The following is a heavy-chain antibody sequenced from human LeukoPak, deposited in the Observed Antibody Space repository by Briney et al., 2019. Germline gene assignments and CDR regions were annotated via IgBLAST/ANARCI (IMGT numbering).Heavy chain of an antibody. V-gene: IGHV4-39*01. J-gene: IGHJ4*02. D-gene: IGHD1-26*01. Sequence: PSETLSLTCTVSGGSISSNAYYWAWIRQPPGKGLEWIGSIYSSVSTYYNPSLKSRVTISVDTSKNQFSLRLSSVTAADTALYYCAYSGSYGHLGYWGQGIPVTVSS. CDR2: IYSSVST. CDR3: AYSGSYGHLGY. CDR1: GGSISSNAYY.